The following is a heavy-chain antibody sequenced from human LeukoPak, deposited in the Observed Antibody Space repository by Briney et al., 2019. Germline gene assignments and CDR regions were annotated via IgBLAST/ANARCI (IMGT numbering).Heavy chain of an antibody. CDR1: GGAISSYY. Sequence: SETLSLTCTVSGGAISSYYWSWIRQSAGKGLECIGRFYTSGNTNYNPSPKSRVTMSVDTSKNQFSLKLGSVTAADTAVYYCARPSWFGRSAFDIWGQGTMVTVSS. D-gene: IGHD3-10*01. CDR3: ARPSWFGRSAFDI. CDR2: FYTSGNT. J-gene: IGHJ3*02. V-gene: IGHV4-4*07.